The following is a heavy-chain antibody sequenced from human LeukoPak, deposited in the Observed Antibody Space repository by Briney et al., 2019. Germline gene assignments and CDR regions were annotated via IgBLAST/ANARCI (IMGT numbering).Heavy chain of an antibody. CDR1: RSTSSNAC. D-gene: IGHD1-26*01. J-gene: IGHJ4*02. Sequence: KPGGSVRLSCAASRSTSSNACMMWARQAPARAIESVGRIKSKTDGGTTDYAAPVKGRFTISRDDSKNTLYLQMNSLKTEDTAVYYCTTRVGATPFDYWGQGTLVTVSS. CDR2: IKSKTDGGTT. V-gene: IGHV3-15*01. CDR3: TTRVGATPFDY.